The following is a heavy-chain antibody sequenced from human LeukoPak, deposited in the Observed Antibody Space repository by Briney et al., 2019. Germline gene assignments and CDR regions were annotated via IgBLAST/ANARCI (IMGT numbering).Heavy chain of an antibody. J-gene: IGHJ4*02. CDR3: ARAPRVGDYAGIDY. CDR1: GGSVSSGSYY. Sequence: SETLSLTCTVSGGSVSSGSYYWSWIRQPPGKGLEWIGYIYYSGSTNYNPSLKSRVTISVDTSKNQFSLKLSSVTAADTAVYYCARAPRVGDYAGIDYRGQGTLVTVSS. CDR2: IYYSGST. V-gene: IGHV4-61*01. D-gene: IGHD4-23*01.